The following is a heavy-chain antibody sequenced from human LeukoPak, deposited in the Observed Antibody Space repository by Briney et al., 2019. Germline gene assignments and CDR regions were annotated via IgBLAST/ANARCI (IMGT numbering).Heavy chain of an antibody. D-gene: IGHD3-10*01. J-gene: IGHJ4*02. CDR2: IKSDGSST. Sequence: GGSLRLSCAASGFTFSSYWMHWVRQAPGRGLVWVSRIKSDGSSTSYADSVKGRSTISRDNVKNTLYLQTNSLRAEDTAVYYCARDSAMVRGVILDYWGQGTLVTVSS. V-gene: IGHV3-74*01. CDR3: ARDSAMVRGVILDY. CDR1: GFTFSSYW.